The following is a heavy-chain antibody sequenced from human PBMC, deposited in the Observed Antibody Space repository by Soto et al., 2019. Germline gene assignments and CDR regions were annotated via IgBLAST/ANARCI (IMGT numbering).Heavy chain of an antibody. J-gene: IGHJ3*02. CDR2: IDNDGRET. CDR1: GFTFSSYW. V-gene: IGHV3-74*01. CDR3: ARGGAKDAFDI. Sequence: EAQLAESGGGLVQPGGSLRLSCAASGFTFSSYWMYWVRQDPGKGLVYVSRIDNDGRETTYADSVKGRFTISRDNGKSMVYLQMNSMRAEETDVYYCARGGAKDAFDIWGQGTMVTVSS.